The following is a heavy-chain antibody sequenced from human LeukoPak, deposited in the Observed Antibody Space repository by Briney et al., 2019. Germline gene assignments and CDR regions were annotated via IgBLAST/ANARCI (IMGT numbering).Heavy chain of an antibody. Sequence: PSETLSLTCTVSGGSISSSSYYWGWIRQPPGKGLEWIGSIYYSGSTYYNPSLKSRVTISVDTSKNQFSLKLSSVTAADTAVYYCARDQFTIKYYYYGMDVWGQGTTVTVSS. CDR3: ARDQFTIKYYYYGMDV. V-gene: IGHV4-39*07. CDR2: IYYSGST. D-gene: IGHD3-10*01. CDR1: GGSISSSSYY. J-gene: IGHJ6*02.